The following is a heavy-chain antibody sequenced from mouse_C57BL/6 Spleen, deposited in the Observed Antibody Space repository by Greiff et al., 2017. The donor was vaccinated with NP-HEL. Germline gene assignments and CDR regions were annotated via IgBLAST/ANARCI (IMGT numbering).Heavy chain of an antibody. V-gene: IGHV1-80*01. J-gene: IGHJ3*01. CDR2: IYPGDGDT. CDR1: GYAFSSYW. D-gene: IGHD2-5*01. CDR3: ARRSNYGFAY. Sequence: VTLMESGAELVKPGASVKISCKASGYAFSSYWMNWVKQRPGKGLEWIGQIYPGDGDTNYNGKFKGKATLTADKSSSTAYMQLSSLTSEDSAVYFCARRSNYGFAYWGQGTLVTVSA.